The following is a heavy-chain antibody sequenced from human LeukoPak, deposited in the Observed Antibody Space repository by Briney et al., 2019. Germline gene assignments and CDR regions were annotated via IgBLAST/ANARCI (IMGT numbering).Heavy chain of an antibody. Sequence: GESLKISCKASGYTFTTSWIVWVRQMPGKGLEWMGIIYPSDSDTRYSPSFQGQVTISADKSITTAFLQWSSVKASDTAMYYCALVFYSHYGLGFWGQGTLVTVSS. J-gene: IGHJ4*02. CDR3: ALVFYSHYGLGF. CDR1: GYTFTTSW. V-gene: IGHV5-51*01. D-gene: IGHD4-11*01. CDR2: IYPSDSDT.